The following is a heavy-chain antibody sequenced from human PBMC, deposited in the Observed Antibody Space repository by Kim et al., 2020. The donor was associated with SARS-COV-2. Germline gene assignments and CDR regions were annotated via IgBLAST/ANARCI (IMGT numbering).Heavy chain of an antibody. CDR3: ARDKLLWFGELRYYYYGMDV. J-gene: IGHJ6*02. D-gene: IGHD3-10*01. V-gene: IGHV4-34*01. CDR1: GGSFSGYY. CDR2: INHSGST. Sequence: SETLSLTCAVYGGSFSGYYWSWIRQPPGKGLEWIGEINHSGSTNYNPSLKSRVTISVDTSKNQFSLKLSSVTAADTAVYYCARDKLLWFGELRYYYYGMDVWGQGTTVTVSS.